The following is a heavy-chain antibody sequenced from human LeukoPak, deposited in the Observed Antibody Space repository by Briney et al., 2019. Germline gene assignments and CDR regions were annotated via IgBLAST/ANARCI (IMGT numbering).Heavy chain of an antibody. CDR3: TRLTKGRYFDYILHY. Sequence: SETLSLTCTVSGASASGSDSNWGWVRQPPGKGLEWIGNVYYTGSTAYNPSLKSRVTMSVDTSKNQFSLKMTAVTAADTAVYYCTRLTKGRYFDYILHYWGQGTLVTVSS. CDR1: GASASGSDSN. D-gene: IGHD3-9*01. J-gene: IGHJ4*02. V-gene: IGHV4-39*01. CDR2: VYYTGST.